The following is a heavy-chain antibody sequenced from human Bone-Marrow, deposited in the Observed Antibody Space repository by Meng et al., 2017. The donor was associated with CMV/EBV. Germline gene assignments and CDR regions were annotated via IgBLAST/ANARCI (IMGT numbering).Heavy chain of an antibody. Sequence: ASVKVSCKASGYTFINYHITWVRLAPRHGLEWMGWIRRNNHDTAYPQKFKGRVTVSIDTSTSTAYMELTSLTSDDAAVYFCARREDVRGDTFDVWGQGTMVTV. V-gene: IGHV1-18*01. CDR1: GYTFINYH. J-gene: IGHJ3*01. D-gene: IGHD3-10*02. CDR3: ARREDVRGDTFDV. CDR2: IRRNNHDT.